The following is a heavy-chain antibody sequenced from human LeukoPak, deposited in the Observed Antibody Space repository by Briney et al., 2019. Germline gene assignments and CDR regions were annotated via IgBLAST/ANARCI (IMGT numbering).Heavy chain of an antibody. V-gene: IGHV3-7*03. D-gene: IGHD2-21*02. Sequence: PGGSLRLSCAASGFTFSSYWMSWVRQAPGKGLEWVANIKQDGSEKYYVDSVKGRFTISRDNAKNSLYLQMNSLRAEDTAVYYCARDPRGSYCGGDCYSRSEGGFDYWGQGTLVTVSS. CDR2: IKQDGSEK. J-gene: IGHJ4*02. CDR1: GFTFSSYW. CDR3: ARDPRGSYCGGDCYSRSEGGFDY.